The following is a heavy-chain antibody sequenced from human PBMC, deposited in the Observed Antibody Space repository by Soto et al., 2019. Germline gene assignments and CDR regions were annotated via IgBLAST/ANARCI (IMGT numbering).Heavy chain of an antibody. CDR1: GFTFSSYW. V-gene: IGHV3-7*03. D-gene: IGHD3-3*01. CDR3: ARVYDFWSGYYFSYGMDV. CDR2: IKQDGSEK. J-gene: IGHJ6*02. Sequence: GSLRLSCAASGFTFSSYWMSWVRQAPGKGLEWVANIKQDGSEKYYVDSVKGRFTISRDNAKNSLYLQMNSLRAEDTAVYYCARVYDFWSGYYFSYGMDVWGQGTTVTVSS.